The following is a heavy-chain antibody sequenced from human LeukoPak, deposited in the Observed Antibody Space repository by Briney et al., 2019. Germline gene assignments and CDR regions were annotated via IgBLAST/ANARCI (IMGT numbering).Heavy chain of an antibody. CDR3: ARVTFMDV. CDR2: IYHSGDT. Sequence: PSETLSLTCAVSGYSISGGYYWGWIRQSPGKGLQWIGSIYHSGDTHYSPSLNSRVTMSVDTSKNQFSLKLSSVTAADTAVYYCARVTFMDVWGTGTTVTVSS. V-gene: IGHV4-38-2*01. J-gene: IGHJ6*04. D-gene: IGHD4-11*01. CDR1: GYSISGGYY.